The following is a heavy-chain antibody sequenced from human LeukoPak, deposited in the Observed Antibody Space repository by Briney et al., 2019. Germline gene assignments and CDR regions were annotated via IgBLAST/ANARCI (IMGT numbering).Heavy chain of an antibody. Sequence: ASVKVSCKASGYTFTSYAMHWVRQAPGQRLEWMGWINAGNGNTKYSQKFQGRVTITRDTSASTAYMELSSMRSEDTAVYYCALVYGSGSYRWFDPWGQGTLVTVSS. V-gene: IGHV1-3*01. CDR2: INAGNGNT. D-gene: IGHD3-10*01. J-gene: IGHJ5*02. CDR3: ALVYGSGSYRWFDP. CDR1: GYTFTSYA.